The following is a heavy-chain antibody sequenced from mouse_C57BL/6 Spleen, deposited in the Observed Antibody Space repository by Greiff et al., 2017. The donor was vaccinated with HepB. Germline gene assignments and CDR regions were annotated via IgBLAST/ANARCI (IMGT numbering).Heavy chain of an antibody. V-gene: IGHV14-2*01. Sequence: VQLQQSGAELVKPGASVKLSCTASGFNIKDYYMHSVKQRSEHGLEWIGRIDPEDGETKYAPKFQGKATITADTSSNTAYLQLSSLTSEDTAVYYCARGGSLDYWGQGTTLTVSS. CDR3: ARGGSLDY. J-gene: IGHJ2*01. CDR1: GFNIKDYY. D-gene: IGHD1-1*02. CDR2: IDPEDGET.